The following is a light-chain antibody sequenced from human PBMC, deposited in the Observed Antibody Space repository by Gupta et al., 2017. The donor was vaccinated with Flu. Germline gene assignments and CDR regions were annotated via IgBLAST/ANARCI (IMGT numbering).Light chain of an antibody. CDR2: DAS. V-gene: IGKV3-15*01. J-gene: IGKJ2*01. Sequence: EIVMTQSPATLSVSPGERVTLSCRASQSVSSKLAWYQQKPGQAPRLLIYDASTRATGIPDRFSGSGSGTEFTLTISSLQSEDFAVYCCQQDSHYYNFGQGTKLEIK. CDR3: QQDSHYYN. CDR1: QSVSSK.